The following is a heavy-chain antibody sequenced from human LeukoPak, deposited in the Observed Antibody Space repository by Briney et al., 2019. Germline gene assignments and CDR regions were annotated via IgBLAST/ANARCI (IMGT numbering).Heavy chain of an antibody. D-gene: IGHD3-3*01. CDR2: ILSDGSNQ. CDR3: ARDFEWSFDY. CDR1: GFTFSYYG. Sequence: GGSLRLSCVASGFTFSYYGMHWVRQAPGKGLEWVTFILSDGSNQYYADSVKGRFTISRDSSKNTLFLQMKSLRPEDTAVYYCARDFEWSFDYWGQGTLVTVSS. J-gene: IGHJ4*02. V-gene: IGHV3-30*02.